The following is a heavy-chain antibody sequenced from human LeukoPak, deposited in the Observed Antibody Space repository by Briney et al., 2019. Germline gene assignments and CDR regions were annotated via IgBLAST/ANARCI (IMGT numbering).Heavy chain of an antibody. D-gene: IGHD3-16*01. CDR1: GFAVSSDY. CDR3: ASRMM. Sequence: GGSLRLSCAASGFAVSSDYMTWVRQAPGKGLEWVSVLYSGGNTYYADSVKGRFIISRDNSKNTLYLQMNSLRAEDTAVYYCASRMMWGQGTLVTVSS. J-gene: IGHJ4*02. CDR2: LYSGGNT. V-gene: IGHV3-53*01.